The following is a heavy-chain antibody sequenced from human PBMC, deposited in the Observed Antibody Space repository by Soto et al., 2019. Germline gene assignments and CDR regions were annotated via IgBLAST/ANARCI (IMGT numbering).Heavy chain of an antibody. V-gene: IGHV1-69*02. J-gene: IGHJ4*02. CDR3: SSQRMRPRPLPRHSFDY. CDR2: IIPIMNIT. Sequence: QVQQVRSGAEVKKPGSSVKVPCKASGGTFSSYTISWVRQAPGQGLEWMARIIPIMNITNCAQKFQDRVTIAADTSTNTACMQLISLTAQYTAVYYCSSQRMRPRPLPRHSFDYWGQGALVTVSA. D-gene: IGHD6-6*01. CDR1: GGTFSSYT.